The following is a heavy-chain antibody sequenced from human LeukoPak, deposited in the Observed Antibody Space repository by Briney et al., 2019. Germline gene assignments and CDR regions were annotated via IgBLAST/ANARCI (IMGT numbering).Heavy chain of an antibody. D-gene: IGHD6-19*01. Sequence: GGSLRLSCAASGFTFSDYYMSWIRQAPGKGLEWVSYISSSSSYIYYADSVKGRFTISRDNAKNSLYLQMNSLRAEDTAVYYCASGTIAVAGRYYCYMDVWGKGTTVTVSS. CDR1: GFTFSDYY. CDR3: ASGTIAVAGRYYCYMDV. J-gene: IGHJ6*03. V-gene: IGHV3-11*06. CDR2: ISSSSSYI.